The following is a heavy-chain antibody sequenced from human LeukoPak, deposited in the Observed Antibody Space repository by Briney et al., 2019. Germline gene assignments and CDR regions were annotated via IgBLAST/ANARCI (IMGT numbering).Heavy chain of an antibody. D-gene: IGHD6-6*01. CDR3: ARRRYSSSSGLNYYYYMDV. CDR2: IYYSGST. Sequence: SETLSLTCTVSGGSISSSSYYWGWIRQPPGKGLEWIGSIYYSGSTYYNPSLKSRVTISVDPSKTQFSLKLSSVTAAGTAVCYCARRRYSSSSGLNYYYYMDVWGKGTTVTVSS. V-gene: IGHV4-39*01. J-gene: IGHJ6*03. CDR1: GGSISSSSYY.